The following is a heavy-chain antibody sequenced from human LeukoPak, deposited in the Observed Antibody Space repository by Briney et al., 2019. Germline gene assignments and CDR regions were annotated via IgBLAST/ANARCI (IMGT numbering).Heavy chain of an antibody. Sequence: GGSLRLSCAASGFTFSSYSMNWVRQAPGKGLEWVSSISSSGSTIYYADSVKGRFTISRDNAKNSLYLQMNSLRAEDTAVYYCARVPGLGPSAFDIWGQGTMVTVSS. CDR3: ARVPGLGPSAFDI. CDR1: GFTFSSYS. V-gene: IGHV3-48*04. J-gene: IGHJ3*02. CDR2: ISSSGSTI.